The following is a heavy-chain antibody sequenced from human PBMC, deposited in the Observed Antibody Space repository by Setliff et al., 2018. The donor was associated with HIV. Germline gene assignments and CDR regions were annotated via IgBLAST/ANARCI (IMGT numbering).Heavy chain of an antibody. Sequence: ASVKVSCKAAGYTLTNYHMHWVRQAPGQGLEWMGVINPSGGITTSAQKFLGRVTMTKDTSTSTVYMEVSSLRSEDTAVYYCATVGPTIWGAFDIWAKGQWSPSPQ. CDR2: INPSGGIT. J-gene: IGHJ3*02. CDR1: GYTLTNYH. CDR3: ATVGPTIWGAFDI. V-gene: IGHV1-46*01. D-gene: IGHD3-16*01.